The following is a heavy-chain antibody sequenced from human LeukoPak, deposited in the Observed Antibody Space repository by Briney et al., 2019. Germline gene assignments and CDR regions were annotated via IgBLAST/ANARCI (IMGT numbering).Heavy chain of an antibody. J-gene: IGHJ6*02. CDR2: ISGSSSYK. V-gene: IGHV3-21*01. D-gene: IGHD3-22*01. Sequence: GGSLRLSCAASGFTFSSYTMNWVRQAPGKGLEWVSSISGSSSYKYYADSVKGRFTNTRDNTKNSLYLQMNSLIAEDTAVYYCARRQYYYDSSGYYPGLRYYGMDVWGQGTTVTVSS. CDR3: ARRQYYYDSSGYYPGLRYYGMDV. CDR1: GFTFSSYT.